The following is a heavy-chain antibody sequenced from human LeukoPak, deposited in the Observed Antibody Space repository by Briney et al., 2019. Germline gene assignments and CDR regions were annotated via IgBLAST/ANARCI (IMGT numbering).Heavy chain of an antibody. CDR3: ARPLRANILTGPPMRY. J-gene: IGHJ4*02. D-gene: IGHD3-9*01. Sequence: ASVKVSCKASGYTFTSYDINWVRQATGQGLEWMGWMNPNSGNTGYAQKFQGRVPMTRNTSISTAYMELSSLRSEDTAVYYCARPLRANILTGPPMRYWGQGTLVTVSS. CDR1: GYTFTSYD. CDR2: MNPNSGNT. V-gene: IGHV1-8*01.